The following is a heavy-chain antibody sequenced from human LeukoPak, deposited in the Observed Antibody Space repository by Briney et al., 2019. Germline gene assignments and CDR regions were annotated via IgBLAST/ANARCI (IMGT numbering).Heavy chain of an antibody. CDR3: ARGSSSGWYYYYYYMDV. Sequence: SQTLSLTCAISGDSVSSNSAAWNWIRQSPSRGLEWLGRTYYRSKWYNGYAVSVKSRITLNPDTSKNQFSLQLHSVTPEDTAVCYCARGSSSGWYYYYYYMDVWGKGTTVTVSS. J-gene: IGHJ6*03. CDR2: TYYRSKWYN. CDR1: GDSVSSNSAA. V-gene: IGHV6-1*01. D-gene: IGHD6-19*01.